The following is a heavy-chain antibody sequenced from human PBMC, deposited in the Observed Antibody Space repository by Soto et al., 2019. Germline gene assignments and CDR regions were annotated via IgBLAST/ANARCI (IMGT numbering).Heavy chain of an antibody. V-gene: IGHV4-34*01. CDR1: GGSFSGYY. CDR3: ARVWGIADNTRTAGRGYYRMDV. CDR2: INHSGGT. J-gene: IGHJ6*02. D-gene: IGHD3-16*01. Sequence: SETLSLTCAVYGGSFSGYYWSWIRQPPGKGLEWIGEINHSGGTNYNPSLKSRVTISVDTSKNQFSLKLSSVTAADTAVYYCARVWGIADNTRTAGRGYYRMDVWGQGTKVTVYS.